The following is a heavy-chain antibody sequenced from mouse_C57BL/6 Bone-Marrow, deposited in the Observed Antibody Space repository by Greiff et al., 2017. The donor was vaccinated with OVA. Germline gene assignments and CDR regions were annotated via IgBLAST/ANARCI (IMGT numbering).Heavy chain of an antibody. J-gene: IGHJ4*01. D-gene: IGHD2-5*01. Sequence: QVQLQQSGAELVRPGASVTLSCKASGYTFTDYEMHWVKQTPVHGLEWIGAIDPETGGSAYNQKFKGKAILTADKSSSTAYMELRSLTSEDSSVYYCTRGYSNYYAMGYWGQGNSVTVSS. CDR2: IDPETGGS. CDR1: GYTFTDYE. V-gene: IGHV1-15*01. CDR3: TRGYSNYYAMGY.